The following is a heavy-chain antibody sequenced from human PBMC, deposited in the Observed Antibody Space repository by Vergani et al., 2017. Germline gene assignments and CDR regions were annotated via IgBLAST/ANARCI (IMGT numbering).Heavy chain of an antibody. CDR1: GSTFSSYA. D-gene: IGHD2-15*01. V-gene: IGHV3-23*01. J-gene: IGHJ3*02. CDR3: AKGRSEGWQNDAFDI. Sequence: EVQLLESGGGLVQPGGSLRLSCAASGSTFSSYAMSWVRQAPGRGLDWVSAISGSGGSADYADSVKGRFTISRDNSKNTLYLQMNSLRAEDTAVYYCAKGRSEGWQNDAFDIWGQGTMVTVSS. CDR2: ISGSGGSA.